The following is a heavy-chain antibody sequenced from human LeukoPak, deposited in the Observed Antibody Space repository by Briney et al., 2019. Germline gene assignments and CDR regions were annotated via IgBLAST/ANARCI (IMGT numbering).Heavy chain of an antibody. CDR3: ARVAIRAVRGVIGY. J-gene: IGHJ4*02. V-gene: IGHV1-8*01. CDR1: GYTFTSYD. D-gene: IGHD3-10*01. Sequence: ASVKVSCKASGYTFTSYDINWVRQAAGQGLEWMGWMNPNSGNTGYAQKFQGGVTMTRNTSISTAYMELSSLRSEDTAVYYCARVAIRAVRGVIGYWGQGTLVTVSS. CDR2: MNPNSGNT.